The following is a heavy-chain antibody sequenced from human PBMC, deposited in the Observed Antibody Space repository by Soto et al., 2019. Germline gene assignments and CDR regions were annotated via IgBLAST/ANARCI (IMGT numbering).Heavy chain of an antibody. CDR2: ISTTSSAI. D-gene: IGHD2-2*01. CDR3: ARTGWPNYCSGTSGYAPNWYFDL. J-gene: IGHJ2*01. CDR1: GFTFSSYS. Sequence: EVQLVESGGGLVQPGGSLRLSCADSGFTFSSYSMNWVRQAPGKGLEWVSYISTTSSAIFYADSVEGRFTISRDNARNSLYLQMNSLRAEDTAVYYCARTGWPNYCSGTSGYAPNWYFDLWGSGTLVTVSS. V-gene: IGHV3-48*01.